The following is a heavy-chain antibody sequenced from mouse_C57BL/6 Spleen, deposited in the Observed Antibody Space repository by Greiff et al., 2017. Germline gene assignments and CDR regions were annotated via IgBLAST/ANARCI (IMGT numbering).Heavy chain of an antibody. CDR1: GFTFTDYY. J-gene: IGHJ2*01. CDR2: IRNKANGYTT. Sequence: EVQLVESGGGLVQPGGSLSLSCAASGFTFTDYYMSWVRQPPGKALEWLGFIRNKANGYTTEYSASVKGRFTISRDNSQSILYLQMNALRAEDSATYYCARYILGFDYWGQGTTLTVSS. CDR3: ARYILGFDY. V-gene: IGHV7-3*01. D-gene: IGHD4-1*01.